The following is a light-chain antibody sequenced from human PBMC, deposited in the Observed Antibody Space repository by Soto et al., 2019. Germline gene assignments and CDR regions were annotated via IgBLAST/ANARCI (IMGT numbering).Light chain of an antibody. CDR2: DAS. CDR3: QQLNSYPQT. J-gene: IGKJ5*01. CDR1: QSVSTR. Sequence: DIRMTQSPSSLSASVGDRVTIICRASQSVSTRLAWYQQKPGKAPKVLIYDASSWAGGVPSRFTGSGSGPDFTLTISSLQPEDSATYFCQQLNSYPQTFGQGTRLEIK. V-gene: IGKV1-5*02.